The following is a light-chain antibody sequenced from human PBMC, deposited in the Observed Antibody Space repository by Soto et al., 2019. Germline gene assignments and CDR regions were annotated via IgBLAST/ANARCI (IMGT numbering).Light chain of an antibody. CDR2: DVS. J-gene: IGKJ5*01. CDR1: QDIRGA. Sequence: AIQLTQSPSSLSASVGDRVTITCRASQDIRGALAWYQQKPGKAPKMLIYDVSKLERGVPSRFSGSSSGTDFTLTISSLQPEDFATYCCQQFNSYPITFGQGTRREIK. CDR3: QQFNSYPIT. V-gene: IGKV1-13*02.